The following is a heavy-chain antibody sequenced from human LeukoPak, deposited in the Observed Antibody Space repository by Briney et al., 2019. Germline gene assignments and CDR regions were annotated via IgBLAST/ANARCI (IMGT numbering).Heavy chain of an antibody. D-gene: IGHD2-21*02. J-gene: IGHJ4*02. V-gene: IGHV3-21*01. CDR1: GFTFSSYS. CDR3: ARDYGGGDWGH. Sequence: GGSLRLSCAASGFTFSSYSMNWVRQAPGKGLEWVSSISSSSSYIYYADSVKGRFTISRDNAKNSLYLQMNSLRAADTAVYYCARDYGGGDWGHWGQGTLVTVSS. CDR2: ISSSSSYI.